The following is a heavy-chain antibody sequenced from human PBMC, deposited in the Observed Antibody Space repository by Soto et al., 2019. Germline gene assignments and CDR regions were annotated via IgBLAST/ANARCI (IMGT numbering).Heavy chain of an antibody. CDR2: IHFSGST. J-gene: IGHJ4*02. CDR3: ARGSGGLSWDLNVFDY. CDR1: GDSISSYY. V-gene: IGHV4-59*12. D-gene: IGHD3-16*01. Sequence: QVQLQESGPGLVKPSETLSLTCTVSGDSISSYYWTWIRQPPGKGLEWIGFIHFSGSTNFNPSLKSRVSISVDMSKNQFSLKLSSVTAADTAVYYCARGSGGLSWDLNVFDYWGQGTLVTVSS.